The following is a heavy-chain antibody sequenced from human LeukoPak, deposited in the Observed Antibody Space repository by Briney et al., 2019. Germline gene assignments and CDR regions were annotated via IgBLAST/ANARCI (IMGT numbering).Heavy chain of an antibody. J-gene: IGHJ5*02. Sequence: PSETLSLTCAVSGGSISSGGYSWSWIRQPPGKGLEWIGYIYYSGSTYYNPSLKSRVTISVDTSKNQFSLKLSSVTAADTAVYYCARALKVPGNQGWFDPWGQGTLVTVSS. D-gene: IGHD1-14*01. CDR3: ARALKVPGNQGWFDP. V-gene: IGHV4-30-4*07. CDR1: GGSISSGGYS. CDR2: IYYSGST.